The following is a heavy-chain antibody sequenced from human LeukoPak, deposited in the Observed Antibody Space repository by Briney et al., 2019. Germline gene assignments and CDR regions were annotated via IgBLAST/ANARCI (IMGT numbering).Heavy chain of an antibody. CDR1: GVSISTDNYY. Sequence: SETLSLTCTVSGVSISTDNYYWSWIRQPPGKGLEWIGYIYSSGSTNYNPSLKSRLTISVDASKNQFSLKLTSVTAADTAVYYCARAYYYGSGSYGLDYWGQGTLVTVSS. D-gene: IGHD3-10*01. J-gene: IGHJ4*02. CDR2: IYSSGST. V-gene: IGHV4-61*01. CDR3: ARAYYYGSGSYGLDY.